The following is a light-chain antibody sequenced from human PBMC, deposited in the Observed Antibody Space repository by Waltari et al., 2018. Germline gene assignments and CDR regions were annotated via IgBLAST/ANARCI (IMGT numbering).Light chain of an antibody. Sequence: EIVMTQSPLSLSVTPGEPASISCRSSQSLLHRNGYNYLEWYLQKPGQSPHLLIYLGSNRASGVPDRFSGSGSGTDFTLKISRVEAEDVGVYYCMQSLQTRTFGQGTKVEIK. CDR1: QSLLHRNGYNY. CDR3: MQSLQTRT. CDR2: LGS. J-gene: IGKJ1*01. V-gene: IGKV2-28*01.